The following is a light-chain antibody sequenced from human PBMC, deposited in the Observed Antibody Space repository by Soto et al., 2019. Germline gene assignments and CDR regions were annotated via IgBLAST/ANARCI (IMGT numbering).Light chain of an antibody. V-gene: IGKV3-20*01. Sequence: EIVLTQSPGTLSLSPGERATLSCRASQSVSSSYLAWYQQKPGQAPRLLIYGASSRATGIPDRFSGSGSGKDFPLTIRRLEPEDFAGYLCQQYCSSPFTFGQGTKLEIK. CDR1: QSVSSSY. CDR2: GAS. CDR3: QQYCSSPFT. J-gene: IGKJ2*01.